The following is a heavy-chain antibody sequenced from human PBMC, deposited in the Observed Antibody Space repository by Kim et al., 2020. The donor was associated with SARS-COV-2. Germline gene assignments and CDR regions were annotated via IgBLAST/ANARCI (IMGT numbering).Heavy chain of an antibody. Sequence: GGSLRLSCAASGFTFDDYAMHWVRQAPGKGLEWVSGISWNSGSIGYADSVKGRFTISRDNAKNSLYLQMNSLRAEDTALYYCAKASTSQPLLGYCSGGSCYSAFDIWGQGTMVTVSS. CDR3: AKASTSQPLLGYCSGGSCYSAFDI. J-gene: IGHJ3*02. D-gene: IGHD2-15*01. CDR1: GFTFDDYA. CDR2: ISWNSGSI. V-gene: IGHV3-9*01.